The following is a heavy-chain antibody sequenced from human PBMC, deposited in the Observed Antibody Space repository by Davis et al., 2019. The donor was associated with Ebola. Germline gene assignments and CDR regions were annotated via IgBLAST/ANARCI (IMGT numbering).Heavy chain of an antibody. V-gene: IGHV3-21*01. J-gene: IGHJ5*02. CDR2: ISSNSDYI. CDR1: GFTFSSYS. CDR3: ARAVYCTNGVCSSQNWFDP. Sequence: GESLKISCAASGFTFSSYSMNWVRQAPGKGLEWVASISSNSDYIYYADSVKGRFTISRDNAKNSLHLQMSGLRAEDTAVYYCARAVYCTNGVCSSQNWFDPWGQGTLVTVSS. D-gene: IGHD2-8*01.